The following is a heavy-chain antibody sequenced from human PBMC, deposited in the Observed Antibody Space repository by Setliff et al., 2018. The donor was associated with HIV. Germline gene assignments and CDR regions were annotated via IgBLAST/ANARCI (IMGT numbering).Heavy chain of an antibody. CDR1: GFTFSGYE. Sequence: GGSLRLSCAASGFTFSGYEMNWVRLAPGKGLEWVSYISGSGDFRAYADSVKGRLTISRDNAKNSLYLQMNSLRVDDTAIYYCARDLYGVSGTAFDVWGQGTMVTVSS. V-gene: IGHV3-48*03. D-gene: IGHD6-13*01. CDR3: ARDLYGVSGTAFDV. J-gene: IGHJ3*01. CDR2: ISGSGDFR.